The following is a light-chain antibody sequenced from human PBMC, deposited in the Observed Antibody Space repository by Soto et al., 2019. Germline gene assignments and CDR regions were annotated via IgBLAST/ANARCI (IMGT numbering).Light chain of an antibody. CDR3: QQYNNWPPKT. J-gene: IGKJ1*01. V-gene: IGKV3-15*01. Sequence: EIVMTQSPATLSVYPGERATLSCRASQSVSSNLAWYQQKPGQAPRLLIYGAPTRATGIPARFSGSGSGTEFTLSIGSLQSEDFAVYYCQQYNNWPPKTFGQGTKVDIK. CDR2: GAP. CDR1: QSVSSN.